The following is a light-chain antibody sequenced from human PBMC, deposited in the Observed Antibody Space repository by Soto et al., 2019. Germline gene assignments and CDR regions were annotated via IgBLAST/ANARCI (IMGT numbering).Light chain of an antibody. CDR3: QQYSNWPPWT. CDR2: RAS. Sequence: EIVMTQSPATLAVSPGDTATLSCRTSQSLGGNLAWYQQKPGQAPRLLIFRASTRATGVPARFSASGSGTAFTLNISGLQSDDFAVYYCQQYSNWPPWTFGPGTKVEIK. J-gene: IGKJ1*01. V-gene: IGKV3-15*01. CDR1: QSLGGN.